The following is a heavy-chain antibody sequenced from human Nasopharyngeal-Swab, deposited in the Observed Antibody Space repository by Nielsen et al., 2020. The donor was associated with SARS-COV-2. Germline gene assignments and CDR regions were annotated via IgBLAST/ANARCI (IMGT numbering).Heavy chain of an antibody. V-gene: IGHV3-7*03. J-gene: IGHJ4*02. CDR1: GFTFSSYW. CDR2: INEDGSEK. Sequence: GESLKISCAASGFTFSSYWMSWVRQAPGKGLEWVANINEDGSEKYYVDSVKGRFTISRDNAKNSLYLRMNSLRAEDTAVYYCARASGSSWDFDYWGQGTLVTVSS. D-gene: IGHD6-13*01. CDR3: ARASGSSWDFDY.